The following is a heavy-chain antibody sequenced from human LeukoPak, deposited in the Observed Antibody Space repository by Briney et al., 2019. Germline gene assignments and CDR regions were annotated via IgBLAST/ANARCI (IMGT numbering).Heavy chain of an antibody. J-gene: IGHJ4*02. CDR3: ATESRRDGYNYDY. Sequence: GGSLRLSCAASGFTVSSNHMSWVRQAPGKGLEWVSVIYSGGSTYYADYVKGRFTISRDNSKNTLYLQMNSLRAEDTAVYYCATESRRDGYNYDYWGQGTLVTVSS. CDR1: GFTVSSNH. V-gene: IGHV3-66*01. CDR2: IYSGGST. D-gene: IGHD5-24*01.